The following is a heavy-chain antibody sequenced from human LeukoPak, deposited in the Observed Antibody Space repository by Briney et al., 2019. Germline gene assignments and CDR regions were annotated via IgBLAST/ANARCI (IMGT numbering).Heavy chain of an antibody. Sequence: PGGSLRLSCAASGFTFSSYAMSWVRQAPGKGLEWVSAISGSGGSTYYADSVKGRFTISRDNAKNSLYLQMNSLRAEDTALYYCAKERGVNYDFWSGYWGTDYYGMDVWGQGTTVTVSS. CDR3: AKERGVNYDFWSGYWGTDYYGMDV. J-gene: IGHJ6*02. V-gene: IGHV3-23*01. CDR2: ISGSGGST. D-gene: IGHD3-3*01. CDR1: GFTFSSYA.